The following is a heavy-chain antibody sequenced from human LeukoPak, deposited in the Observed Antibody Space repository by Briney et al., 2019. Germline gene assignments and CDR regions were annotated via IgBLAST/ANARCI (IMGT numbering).Heavy chain of an antibody. V-gene: IGHV4-59*01. CDR2: IYYSGST. CDR1: GGSISSYY. J-gene: IGHJ6*02. D-gene: IGHD2-2*01. CDR3: ARDRIVVVPAATGGYYYYGMDV. Sequence: SETLSLTCTVSGGSISSYYWSWIRQPPGKGLEWIGYIYYSGSTNYNPSLKSRVTISVDTSKNQFSLKLSSVTAAATAVYYCARDRIVVVPAATGGYYYYGMDVWGQGTTVTVSS.